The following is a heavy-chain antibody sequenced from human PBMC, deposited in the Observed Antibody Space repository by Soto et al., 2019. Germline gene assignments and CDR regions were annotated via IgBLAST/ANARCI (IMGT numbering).Heavy chain of an antibody. Sequence: GASVKVSCKASGYTFTSYGISWVRQAPGKELEWIGWISAYNGNTNYAQKLQCRVTMTTETSTSTAYMELRSLRFDHTAVYYRARDLGSSGFNWFDPWGQGTLVTVSS. J-gene: IGHJ5*02. V-gene: IGHV1-18*01. CDR1: GYTFTSYG. D-gene: IGHD6-19*01. CDR2: ISAYNGNT. CDR3: ARDLGSSGFNWFDP.